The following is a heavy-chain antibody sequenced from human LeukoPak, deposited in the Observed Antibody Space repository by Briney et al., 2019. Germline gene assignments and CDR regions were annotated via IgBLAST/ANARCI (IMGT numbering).Heavy chain of an antibody. Sequence: GGSLRLSCAASGFTFSSYAMSWVRQAPGKGLEWVSTISGSGESTYYADAVKGRFTISRDNSKNTLFVQLNSLRAEDTALYYCARESWFGELYYFEKWGQRTLVTVSS. CDR1: GFTFSSYA. D-gene: IGHD3-10*01. J-gene: IGHJ4*02. V-gene: IGHV3-23*01. CDR3: ARESWFGELYYFEK. CDR2: ISGSGEST.